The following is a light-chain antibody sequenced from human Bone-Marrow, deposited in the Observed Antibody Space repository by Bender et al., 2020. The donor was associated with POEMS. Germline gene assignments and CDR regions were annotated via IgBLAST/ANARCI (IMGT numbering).Light chain of an antibody. Sequence: QSALTQPASVSGSPGQSITISCTATSSDVETYNLVSWYQQHPGKAPKLIIYEVNKRPSGVPDRFSGSKSANTASLTVSGLQAEDEGDYYCQSYDNSLGGWVFGGGTKLTVL. CDR2: EVN. CDR3: QSYDNSLGGWV. V-gene: IGLV2-14*02. J-gene: IGLJ3*02. CDR1: SSDVETYNL.